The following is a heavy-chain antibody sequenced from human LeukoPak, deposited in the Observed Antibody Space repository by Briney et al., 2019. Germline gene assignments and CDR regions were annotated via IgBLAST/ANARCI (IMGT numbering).Heavy chain of an antibody. CDR3: ARAYYDFWSGYSLDFDY. V-gene: IGHV3-21*01. CDR1: GFTFSSYS. Sequence: GGSLRLSCAASGFTFSSYSMNWVRQAPGKGLEWVSSISSSSYIYYADSVKGRFTISRDNAKNSLYLQMNSLRAEDTAVYYCARAYYDFWSGYSLDFDYWGQGTLVTVSS. CDR2: ISSSSYI. D-gene: IGHD3-3*01. J-gene: IGHJ4*02.